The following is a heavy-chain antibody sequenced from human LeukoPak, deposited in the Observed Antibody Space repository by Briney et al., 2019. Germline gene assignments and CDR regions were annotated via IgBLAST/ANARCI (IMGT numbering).Heavy chain of an antibody. V-gene: IGHV3-53*01. CDR3: VRSGLTGRGNGLDV. CDR1: GLTVSSNY. J-gene: IGHJ6*02. D-gene: IGHD3/OR15-3a*01. Sequence: QTGGSLRLSCAVSGLTVSSNYITWVRQAPGKGLEWVSVFLSGGSTHYADSVKARFSMSRDNSRNIVYLQLNSLRADDTAVYYCVRSGLTGRGNGLDVWGQGTTVTVSS. CDR2: FLSGGST.